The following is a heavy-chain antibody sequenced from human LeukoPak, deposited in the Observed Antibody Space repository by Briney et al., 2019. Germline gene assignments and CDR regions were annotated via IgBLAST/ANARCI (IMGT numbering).Heavy chain of an antibody. V-gene: IGHV1-69*04. CDR1: GGTFSSYA. CDR2: IIPILGIA. CDR3: ARTYSGYDNY. J-gene: IGHJ4*02. D-gene: IGHD5-12*01. Sequence: EASVKVSCKASGGTFSSYAISWVRQAPGQGLEWMGRIIPILGIANYAQKFQGRVTVTADKSTSTAYMELSSLRSEDTAVYYCARTYSGYDNYWGQGTLVTVSS.